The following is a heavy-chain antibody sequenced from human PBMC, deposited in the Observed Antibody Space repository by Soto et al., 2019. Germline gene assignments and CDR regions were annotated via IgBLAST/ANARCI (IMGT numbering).Heavy chain of an antibody. D-gene: IGHD5-18*01. Sequence: QVQLVESGGGVVQPGKSLRLPCAASGFTFSTYGMHWVHQAPGKGLEWVAVIWYDGSNKYHGDSLKGRFTISRDNSKNTLYLQINNLRAEDTAVYYCGRDGALGDTAVVDSWGQGTLVTVSS. CDR3: GRDGALGDTAVVDS. V-gene: IGHV3-33*01. CDR1: GFTFSTYG. J-gene: IGHJ4*02. CDR2: IWYDGSNK.